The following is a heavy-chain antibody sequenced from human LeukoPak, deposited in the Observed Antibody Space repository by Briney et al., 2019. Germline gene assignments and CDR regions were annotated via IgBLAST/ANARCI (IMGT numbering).Heavy chain of an antibody. J-gene: IGHJ6*03. Sequence: SVKVSCKASGGTFSSYAISWVRQAPGQGLEWMGGIIPIFGTANYAQKFQGRVTITTDESTSTAYMELSSLRSEDTAVYYCAREVVPAARLYYYYMDVWGKGTTVTVSS. V-gene: IGHV1-69*05. CDR3: AREVVPAARLYYYYMDV. D-gene: IGHD2-2*01. CDR1: GGTFSSYA. CDR2: IIPIFGTA.